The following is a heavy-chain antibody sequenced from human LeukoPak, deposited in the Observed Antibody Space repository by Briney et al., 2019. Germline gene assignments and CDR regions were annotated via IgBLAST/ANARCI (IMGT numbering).Heavy chain of an antibody. D-gene: IGHD4-17*01. CDR2: ISAYNGNT. J-gene: IGHJ1*01. V-gene: IGHV1-18*04. CDR3: ARVPPPEYGVYIPEYFQH. Sequence: ASVTVSCKASGYTFTSYGISSLRQAPGQGLECMGWISAYNGNTNNAQKLQGRVTMSRDTSTSTAYMELRSLRSDDTAVYYCARVPPPEYGVYIPEYFQHWGQGTLVTVSS. CDR1: GYTFTSYG.